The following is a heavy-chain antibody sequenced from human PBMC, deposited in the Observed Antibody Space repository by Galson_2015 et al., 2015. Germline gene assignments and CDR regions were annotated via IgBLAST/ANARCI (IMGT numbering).Heavy chain of an antibody. V-gene: IGHV1-58*01. J-gene: IGHJ4*02. D-gene: IGHD2-8*01. CDR3: AAEVKLDGRCCAFDY. CDR2: VVVDSGHT. Sequence: SVKVSCKASGFSFSNSVVQWVRQARGQRLEWVGWVVVDSGHTKSAQNFQGRIAITRDISTNTAYMELSSLRSEDTAVYYCAAEVKLDGRCCAFDYWGQGTQVTVSS. CDR1: GFSFSNSV.